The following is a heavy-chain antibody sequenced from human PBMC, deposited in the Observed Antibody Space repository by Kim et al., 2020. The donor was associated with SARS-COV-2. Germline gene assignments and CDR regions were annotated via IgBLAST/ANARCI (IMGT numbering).Heavy chain of an antibody. CDR1: GDSVSSNSAA. CDR3: ARGGIAAPNYYYYYGMDV. CDR2: TYYRSKWYN. D-gene: IGHD6-13*01. J-gene: IGHJ6*02. V-gene: IGHV6-1*01. Sequence: SQTLSLTCAISGDSVSSNSAAWHWIRQSPSRGLEWLGRTYYRSKWYNDYAVSVKSRITINPDTSKNQFSLQLNSVTPEDTAVYYCARGGIAAPNYYYYYGMDVWGQGTTVTVSS.